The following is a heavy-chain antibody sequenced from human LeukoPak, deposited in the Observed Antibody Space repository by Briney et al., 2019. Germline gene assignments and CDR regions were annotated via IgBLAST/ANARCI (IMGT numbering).Heavy chain of an antibody. CDR1: GYTFTGYY. D-gene: IGHD6-13*01. J-gene: IGHJ6*04. V-gene: IGHV1-2*04. CDR2: INPNSGGT. CDR3: ARDQKAAAGRGYYYYGMDV. Sequence: ASVKVSCKASGYTFTGYYMHWVRQAPGQGLEWMGWINPNSGGTNYAQKFQGWVTMTRDTSISTAYMELSRLRSDDTAVYYCARDQKAAAGRGYYYYGMDVWGKGTTVTVSS.